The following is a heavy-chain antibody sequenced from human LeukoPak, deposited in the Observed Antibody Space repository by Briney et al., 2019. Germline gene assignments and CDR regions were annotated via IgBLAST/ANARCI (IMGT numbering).Heavy chain of an antibody. V-gene: IGHV3-66*01. CDR2: IYSGGST. CDR3: ARAPYSSSWYFDY. J-gene: IGHJ4*02. Sequence: PGGSLRLSCAASGFTVSSNYMSWVRQAPGKGLEWVSVIYSGGSTHYAGSVKGRFTIPRDNSKNTVYLQKHSLRGEHTSVYHCARAPYSSSWYFDYGGQRPLVTVSS. CDR1: GFTVSSNY. D-gene: IGHD6-13*01.